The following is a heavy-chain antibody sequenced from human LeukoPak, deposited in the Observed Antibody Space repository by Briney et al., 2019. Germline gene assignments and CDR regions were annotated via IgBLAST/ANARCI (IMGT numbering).Heavy chain of an antibody. V-gene: IGHV3-30*03. Sequence: GRSLRLSCAASGFTFSSYGMHWVRQAPGKGLEWVAVISYDGSNKYYADSVKGRFTISRDNSKNTLYLQMNSLRAEDTAVYYCARAYNYYGSGKDYWGQGTLVTVSS. CDR3: ARAYNYYGSGKDY. D-gene: IGHD3-10*01. CDR2: ISYDGSNK. J-gene: IGHJ4*02. CDR1: GFTFSSYG.